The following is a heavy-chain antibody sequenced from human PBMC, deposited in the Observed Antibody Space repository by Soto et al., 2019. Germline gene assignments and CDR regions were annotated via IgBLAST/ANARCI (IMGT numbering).Heavy chain of an antibody. J-gene: IGHJ6*04. V-gene: IGHV3-74*01. Sequence: EVQLVESGGGLVQPGGSLRLSCAASGFTFSSHWMHWVRQAPGKGLVWLSRISPDGSSTSYADHVKGRFTISRDNAKNTLYLQMNSLRAEDTALYYCASFEGIEPVPGGEVDVWGEGTTVTVSS. CDR3: ASFEGIEPVPGGEVDV. CDR2: ISPDGSST. CDR1: GFTFSSHW. D-gene: IGHD2-2*01.